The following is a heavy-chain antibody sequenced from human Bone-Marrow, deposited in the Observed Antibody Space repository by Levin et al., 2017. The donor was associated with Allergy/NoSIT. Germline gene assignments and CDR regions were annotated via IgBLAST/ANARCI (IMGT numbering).Heavy chain of an antibody. D-gene: IGHD3-10*01. CDR3: ATVADGSGTYYTPHY. CDR1: GFIFRNYA. Sequence: GGSLRLSCAASGFIFRNYAMHWVRQAPGKGLEWVALIWYDGSNKYYADSVQDRFTISRDNSKNTLYLEMNSLRAGDTAVYYCATVADGSGTYYTPHYWGQGTLVTVSS. CDR2: IWYDGSNK. J-gene: IGHJ4*02. V-gene: IGHV3-33*01.